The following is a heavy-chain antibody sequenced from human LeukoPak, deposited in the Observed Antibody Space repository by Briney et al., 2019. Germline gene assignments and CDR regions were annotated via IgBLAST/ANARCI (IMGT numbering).Heavy chain of an antibody. CDR3: AKDTTGVAAADY. CDR1: GFTFSNYA. J-gene: IGHJ4*02. Sequence: PGGSLRLSCAASGFTFSNYAMTWVRQAPGKGLEWVSVISGSGGGTHYADSVKGRFTISRDSSKNTVYLQMNSLRAEDTAVYYCAKDTTGVAAADYWGQGTLVAVSS. D-gene: IGHD6-13*01. V-gene: IGHV3-23*01. CDR2: ISGSGGGT.